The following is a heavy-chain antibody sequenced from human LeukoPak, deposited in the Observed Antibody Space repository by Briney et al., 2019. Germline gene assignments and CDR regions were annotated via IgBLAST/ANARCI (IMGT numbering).Heavy chain of an antibody. V-gene: IGHV4-59*01. D-gene: IGHD3-10*01. J-gene: IGHJ5*02. Sequence: PSETLSLTCTVSGGSISSYYWSWIRQPPGKGLEWIGYIYYSGSTNYNPSLKSRVTISVDTSKNQFSLKLSSVTAADTAVYYCARDGRYGSGSYYIEWFDPWGQGTLVTISS. CDR2: IYYSGST. CDR3: ARDGRYGSGSYYIEWFDP. CDR1: GGSISSYY.